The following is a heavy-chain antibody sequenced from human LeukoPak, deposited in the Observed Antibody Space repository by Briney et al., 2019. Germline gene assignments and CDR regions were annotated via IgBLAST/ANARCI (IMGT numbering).Heavy chain of an antibody. CDR2: IIPIFGTA. J-gene: IGHJ4*02. CDR3: AKSADSSGYYAGYYFDY. Sequence: ASVKVSCKASGGTFSSYAISWVRQAPGQGLEWMGGIIPIFGTANYAQKFQGRVTITADESTSAAYMELSSLRSEDTAVYYCAKSADSSGYYAGYYFDYWGQGTLVTVSS. D-gene: IGHD3-22*01. V-gene: IGHV1-69*13. CDR1: GGTFSSYA.